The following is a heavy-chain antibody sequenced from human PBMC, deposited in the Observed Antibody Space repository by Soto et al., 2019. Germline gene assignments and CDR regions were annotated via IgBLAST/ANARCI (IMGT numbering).Heavy chain of an antibody. CDR2: IIPIFGTA. CDR1: GGTFSSYA. Sequence: GASVKVSCKASGGTFSSYAISWVRQAPGQGLEWMGGIIPIFGTANYAQKFQGRVTITADESTSTAYMELSSLRSEDTAVYYCARVRTHRIGVAYYYYYGMDVWGQGTTVTVSS. J-gene: IGHJ6*02. CDR3: ARVRTHRIGVAYYYYYGMDV. D-gene: IGHD6-19*01. V-gene: IGHV1-69*13.